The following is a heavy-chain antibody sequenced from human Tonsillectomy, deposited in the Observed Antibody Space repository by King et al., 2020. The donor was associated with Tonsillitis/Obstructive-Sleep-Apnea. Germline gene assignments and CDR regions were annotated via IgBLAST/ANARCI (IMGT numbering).Heavy chain of an antibody. J-gene: IGHJ4*02. CDR2: IYYSGTS. V-gene: IGHV4-59*01. CDR1: GDSISSYY. CDR3: AGGLGTPLVFNY. Sequence: QLQESGPGLVKPSETLSLTCTVSGDSISSYYWSWIRQPPGKGLEWIGYIYYSGTSNYNPSLKSRVTMSVDTSKNQFSLRLSSVAAADTAVFYCAGGLGTPLVFNYWGQGTLVTVSS. D-gene: IGHD7-27*01.